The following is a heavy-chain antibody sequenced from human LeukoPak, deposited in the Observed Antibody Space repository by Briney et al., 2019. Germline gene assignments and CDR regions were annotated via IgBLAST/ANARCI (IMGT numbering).Heavy chain of an antibody. J-gene: IGHJ4*02. Sequence: GRSLRLSCAASGFIFSDYSMNWVRQAPGKGLEGISYVGIDSGNTKYADSVKGRFTISGDNAKKSLYLQMNSLRVEDTAVYYCARDHRFAFDNWGQGTLVTVSS. CDR1: GFIFSDYS. CDR2: VGIDSGNT. V-gene: IGHV3-21*05. CDR3: ARDHRFAFDN.